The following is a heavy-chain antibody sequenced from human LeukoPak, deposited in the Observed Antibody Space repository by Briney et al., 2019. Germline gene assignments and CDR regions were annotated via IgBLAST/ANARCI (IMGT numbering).Heavy chain of an antibody. D-gene: IGHD5-24*01. J-gene: IGHJ4*02. CDR3: AKDPVMATIRATSHKRVY. CDR2: ISGSGGST. V-gene: IGHV3-23*01. Sequence: PGGSLRLSCAASGFTFSSYAMSWVRQAPGKGLEWVSAISGSGGSTYYADSVKGRFTISRDNSKNTLYLQMNSLRAEDTAVYYCAKDPVMATIRATSHKRVYWGQGTLVTVSS. CDR1: GFTFSSYA.